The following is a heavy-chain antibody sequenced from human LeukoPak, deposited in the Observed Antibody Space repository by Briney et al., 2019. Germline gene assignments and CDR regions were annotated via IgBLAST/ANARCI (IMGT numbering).Heavy chain of an antibody. J-gene: IGHJ6*02. CDR1: GFTFSSYA. D-gene: IGHD1-1*01. Sequence: PGGSLRLSCAASGFTFSSYAMSWVRQAPGKGLEWVSAISGSGGSTYYADSVKGRFTISRDNSKNTLYLQMNNLRAEDTAVYYCAKGRLPPNYYGMDVWGQGTTVTVSS. CDR2: ISGSGGST. V-gene: IGHV3-23*01. CDR3: AKGRLPPNYYGMDV.